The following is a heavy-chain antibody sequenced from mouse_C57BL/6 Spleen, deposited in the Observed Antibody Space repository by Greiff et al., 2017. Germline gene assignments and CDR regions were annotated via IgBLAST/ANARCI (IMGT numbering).Heavy chain of an antibody. Sequence: DVQLVESGGGLVKPGGSLKLSCAASGMPWVRQAPEKGLEWVAYISSGSSTIYYADTVKGRVTISRDNAKNTLFLQMTSLRSEDTAMYYCARRRISYGYDDGYFDVGGTGTTVTVSS. CDR1: G. CDR2: ISSGSSTI. D-gene: IGHD2-2*01. V-gene: IGHV5-17*01. CDR3: ARRRISYGYDDGYFDV. J-gene: IGHJ1*03.